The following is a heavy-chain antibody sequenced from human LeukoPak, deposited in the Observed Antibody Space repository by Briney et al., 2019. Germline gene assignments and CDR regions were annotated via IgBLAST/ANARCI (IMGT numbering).Heavy chain of an antibody. CDR2: TNYDGSYT. CDR1: RFTLSSYW. Sequence: PGGSLRLSCVASRFTLSSYWMNWVRQAPGKGLVWVARTNYDGSYTDYADSVKGRFIISRDNAKNTLYLQMNSLRAEDTAVYYCARAQNFGLNWFDPWGQGTLVTVSS. V-gene: IGHV3-74*01. CDR3: ARAQNFGLNWFDP. D-gene: IGHD3-16*01. J-gene: IGHJ5*02.